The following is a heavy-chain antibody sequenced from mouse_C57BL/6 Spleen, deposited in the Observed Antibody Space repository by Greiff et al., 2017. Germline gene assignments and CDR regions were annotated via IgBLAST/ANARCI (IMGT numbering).Heavy chain of an antibody. V-gene: IGHV5-17*01. CDR3: ARALLLSYAMDC. J-gene: IGHJ4*01. CDR1: GFTFSDYG. CDR2: ISSGSSTI. Sequence: EVQVVESGGGLVKPGGSLKLSCAASGFTFSDYGMHWVRQAPEKGLEWVAYISSGSSTIYYADTVKGRFTISRDNAKNTLFLQLTSLRSEDTAMYYCARALLLSYAMDCWGQGASVTVAS. D-gene: IGHD1-1*02.